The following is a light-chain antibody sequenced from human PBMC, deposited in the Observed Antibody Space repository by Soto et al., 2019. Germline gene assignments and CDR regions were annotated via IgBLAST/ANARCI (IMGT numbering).Light chain of an antibody. CDR3: CSHAGSYTWV. V-gene: IGLV2-14*01. CDR1: HSDVGRYNY. Sequence: QSALTQPASVSGSPGQSITISCTGTHSDVGRYNYVSWYQQHPGKAPKLIIFEVTYRPSGVSARFSGSKSGSTASLTISGLQAEDEADYFCCSHAGSYTWVFGGGTKLTVL. CDR2: EVT. J-gene: IGLJ2*01.